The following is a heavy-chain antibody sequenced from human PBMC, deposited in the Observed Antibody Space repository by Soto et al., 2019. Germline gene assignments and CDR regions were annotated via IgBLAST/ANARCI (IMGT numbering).Heavy chain of an antibody. CDR2: ISAYNGNT. V-gene: IGHV1-18*04. Sequence: GASVKVSCKASGYTFTSYGISWVRQAPGQGLEWMGWISAYNGNTNYAQKLQGRVTMTTDTSTSTAYMELRSLRSDETAVYYCARKGGSVSYYGSDYYYGMDVWGQGTTVTVSS. J-gene: IGHJ6*02. CDR3: ARKGGSVSYYGSDYYYGMDV. D-gene: IGHD3-10*01. CDR1: GYTFTSYG.